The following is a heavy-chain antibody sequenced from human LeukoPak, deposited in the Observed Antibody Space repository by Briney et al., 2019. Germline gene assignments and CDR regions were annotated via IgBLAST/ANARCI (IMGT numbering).Heavy chain of an antibody. CDR3: ARDDFWSGDYYMDV. CDR2: ISSSSSYI. D-gene: IGHD3-3*01. CDR1: GFTFSSYS. Sequence: GGSLRLSCAASGFTFSSYSINWVRQAPGKGLEWVSSISSSSSYIYYADSVKGRFTISRDNAKNSLYLQMNSLRAEDTAVYYCARDDFWSGDYYMDVWAKGPRSPSP. V-gene: IGHV3-21*01. J-gene: IGHJ6*03.